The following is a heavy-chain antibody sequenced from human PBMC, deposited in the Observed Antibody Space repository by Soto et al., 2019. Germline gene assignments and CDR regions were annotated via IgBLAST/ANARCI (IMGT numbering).Heavy chain of an antibody. D-gene: IGHD3-22*01. V-gene: IGHV1-18*01. CDR1: GYTFTSYG. CDR3: ARDRVDYYDSSGFDY. CDR2: ISAYNGNT. Sequence: QVQLVQSGAEVKKPGASVKVSCKASGYTFTSYGISWVRQAPGQGLEWMGWISAYNGNTNYAQKLQGRVTMTTDTATSTAYVGLRSLRSDDTAVYYCARDRVDYYDSSGFDYWGQGTLVTVSS. J-gene: IGHJ4*02.